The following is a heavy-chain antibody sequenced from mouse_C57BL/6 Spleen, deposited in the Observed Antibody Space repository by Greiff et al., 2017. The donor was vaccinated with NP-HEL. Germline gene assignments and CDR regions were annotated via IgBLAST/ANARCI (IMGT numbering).Heavy chain of an antibody. CDR1: GFTFSSYG. Sequence: EVQLQESGGDLVKPGGSLKLSCAASGFTFSSYGMSWVRQTPDKRLEWVATISSGGSYTYYPDSVKGRFTISRDNAKNTLYLQMSSLKSEDTAMYYCARLGRVYAMDYWGQGTSVTVSS. CDR3: ARLGRVYAMDY. V-gene: IGHV5-6*01. J-gene: IGHJ4*01. CDR2: ISSGGSYT. D-gene: IGHD4-1*01.